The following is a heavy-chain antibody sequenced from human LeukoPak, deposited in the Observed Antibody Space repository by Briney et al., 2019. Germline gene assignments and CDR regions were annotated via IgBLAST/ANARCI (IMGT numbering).Heavy chain of an antibody. CDR2: IDPSSGAT. Sequence: ASLKVSCQASGYGFTDYYVHWIRPAPGKGLEWMGWIDPSSGATIYAQKFQGRVTMTRDTFTTTAYMEINSLVSDDTAVYYCARGWQINSSGGFVDPWGQGTLVTVSS. CDR1: GYGFTDYY. J-gene: IGHJ5*02. D-gene: IGHD6-6*01. V-gene: IGHV1-2*02. CDR3: ARGWQINSSGGFVDP.